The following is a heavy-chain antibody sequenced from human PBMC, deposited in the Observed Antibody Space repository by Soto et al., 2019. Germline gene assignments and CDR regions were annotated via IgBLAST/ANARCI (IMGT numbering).Heavy chain of an antibody. J-gene: IGHJ4*02. D-gene: IGHD3-3*01. CDR1: GLTFSSYA. Sequence: GGSLRLSCAASGLTFSSYAMHWVRQAPGKGLEWVAVISYDGSNKYYADSVKGRFTISRDNSKNTLYLQMNSLRAEDTAVYYCAREEFWSGYYIMYEDTGFDYWGQGTLVTVPS. CDR3: AREEFWSGYYIMYEDTGFDY. CDR2: ISYDGSNK. V-gene: IGHV3-30-3*01.